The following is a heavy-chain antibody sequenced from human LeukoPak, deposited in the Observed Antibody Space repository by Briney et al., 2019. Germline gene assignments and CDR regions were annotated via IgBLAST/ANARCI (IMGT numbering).Heavy chain of an antibody. Sequence: PSETLSLTCTVSGYSISSGYYWGWIRQSPGKGLAWIESIYHAGSTFHNPSLKSRVTISVDTSKNQFSLKVNSVTAADTAVYYCARGYNSGWYAYWGQGTLVTVSS. V-gene: IGHV4-38-2*02. J-gene: IGHJ4*02. CDR2: IYHAGST. CDR3: ARGYNSGWYAY. D-gene: IGHD6-19*01. CDR1: GYSISSGYY.